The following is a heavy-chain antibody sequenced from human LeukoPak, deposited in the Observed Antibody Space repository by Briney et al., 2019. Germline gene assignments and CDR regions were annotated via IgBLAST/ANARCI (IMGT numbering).Heavy chain of an antibody. CDR2: IYPGGGST. CDR3: ARDIPSSSKFDY. CDR1: GYTFTSYY. Sequence: GASVKVSCKASGYTFTSYYIHWVRQAPGQGLEWMGIIYPGGGSTSYAQKFQGRVTMTRDMSISTAYMELSRLRSDDTAVYYCARDIPSSSKFDYWGQGTLVTVSS. J-gene: IGHJ4*02. V-gene: IGHV1-46*01. D-gene: IGHD2-2*01.